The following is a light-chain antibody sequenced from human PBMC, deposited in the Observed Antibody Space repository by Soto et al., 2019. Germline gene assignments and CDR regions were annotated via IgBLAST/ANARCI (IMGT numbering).Light chain of an antibody. V-gene: IGKV1-5*03. CDR3: QHYNSYSEA. CDR2: KAS. Sequence: IRMTQSPSSLSASTGDRVTITCRASQTISSWLAWYQQKPGKAHKXLIYKASTLKSGVPSRFSGSGSGTEFTLTISSLQPDDFETYDCQHYNSYSEAFGQGTKVDIK. CDR1: QTISSW. J-gene: IGKJ1*01.